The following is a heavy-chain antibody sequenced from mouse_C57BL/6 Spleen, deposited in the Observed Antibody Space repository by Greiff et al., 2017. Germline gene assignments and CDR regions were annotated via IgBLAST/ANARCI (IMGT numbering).Heavy chain of an antibody. D-gene: IGHD3-2*02. Sequence: QVQLQQSGAELMKPGASVKLSCKATGYTFTGYWIEWVKQRPGHGLEWIGEILPGSGSTNYNGKFKGKATFTAVTSSNTAYMQLSSLTTEDSAIYYCAKAAQVAWFAYWGQGTLVTVSA. J-gene: IGHJ3*01. V-gene: IGHV1-9*01. CDR2: ILPGSGST. CDR1: GYTFTGYW. CDR3: AKAAQVAWFAY.